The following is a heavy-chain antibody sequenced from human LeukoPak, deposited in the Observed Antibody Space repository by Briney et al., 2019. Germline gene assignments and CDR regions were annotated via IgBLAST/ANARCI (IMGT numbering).Heavy chain of an antibody. V-gene: IGHV1-2*02. D-gene: IGHD1-14*01. CDR3: ARHRIVGHNRGGMDV. CDR1: TYTFTGYY. J-gene: IGHJ6*02. CDR2: INPNNGDT. Sequence: GASVKVSCKASTYTFTGYYLHWVRQALGQGLEWMGWINPNNGDTNYAQISQGRVTMTRDTSISTAYLELSSLRSDDTAVYYCARHRIVGHNRGGMDVWGQGTTVTVSS.